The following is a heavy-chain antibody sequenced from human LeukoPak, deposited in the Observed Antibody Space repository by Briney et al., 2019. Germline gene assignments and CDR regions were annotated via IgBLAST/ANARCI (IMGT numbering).Heavy chain of an antibody. CDR3: ARGWGSFGY. Sequence: SGTLSLTCAVYGGSFSGYYWSWIRQPPGKGLEWIGEINHSGSTNYNPSLKSRVTISVDTSKNQFSLKLSSVTAADTAVYYCARGWGSFGYWGQGTLVTVSS. J-gene: IGHJ4*02. V-gene: IGHV4-34*01. CDR2: INHSGST. CDR1: GGSFSGYY. D-gene: IGHD3-16*01.